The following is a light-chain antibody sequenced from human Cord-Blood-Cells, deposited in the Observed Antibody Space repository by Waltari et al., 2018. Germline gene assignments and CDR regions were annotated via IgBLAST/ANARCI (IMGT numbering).Light chain of an antibody. J-gene: IGLJ1*01. CDR1: SSDVGGYNY. CDR3: SSYTSSSTLYV. CDR2: DVS. Sequence: QSALTQPASVSGSPGQSITISCTGTSSDVGGYNYVSWSQQHPGKAPKLIIYDVSNRPSGVSNRFSGSKAGNTASLTISGLQAEDEADYYCSSYTSSSTLYVFGTGTKVTVL. V-gene: IGLV2-14*03.